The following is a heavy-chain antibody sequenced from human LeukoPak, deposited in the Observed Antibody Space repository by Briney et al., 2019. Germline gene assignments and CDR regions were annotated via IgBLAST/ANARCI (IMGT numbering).Heavy chain of an antibody. CDR3: AKSSGYYYDSSGYFTLGY. D-gene: IGHD3-22*01. V-gene: IGHV3-30*18. CDR2: ISYDGSNK. J-gene: IGHJ4*02. Sequence: PGGSLRLSCAASGFIFSDYSMHWVRQAPGKGLEWVAVISYDGSNKYYADSVKGRFTISRDNSKNTLYLQMNSLRAEDTAVYYCAKSSGYYYDSSGYFTLGYWGQGTLVTVSS. CDR1: GFIFSDYS.